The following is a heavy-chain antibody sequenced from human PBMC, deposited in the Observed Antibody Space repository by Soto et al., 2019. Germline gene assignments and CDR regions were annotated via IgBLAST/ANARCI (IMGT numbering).Heavy chain of an antibody. CDR2: IIPILGIA. V-gene: IGHV1-69*04. CDR1: VGTFSSYT. J-gene: IGHJ4*02. D-gene: IGHD6-13*01. Sequence: SAKVSCKASVGTFSSYTISWVRQEPGQGLEWMGRIIPILGIANYAQKFQGRVTITADKSTSTAYMELSSLRSEDTAVYYCARDGAAAGDTIDYWGQGTLVTVSS. CDR3: ARDGAAAGDTIDY.